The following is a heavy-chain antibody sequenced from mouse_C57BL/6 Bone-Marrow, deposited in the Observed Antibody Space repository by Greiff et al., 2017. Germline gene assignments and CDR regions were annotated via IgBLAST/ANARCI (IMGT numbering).Heavy chain of an antibody. J-gene: IGHJ3*01. CDR3: ARSDYGSRFAY. CDR1: GYAFSSYW. D-gene: IGHD1-1*01. CDR2: IYPGDGDT. Sequence: QMESGASVKISCKASGYAFSSYWMNWVKQRLGKGLEWIGQIYPGDGDTNHNGKFKGKATLTADKSSSTAYMQLSSLTSEDAAVYFCARSDYGSRFAYWGQGTLVTVSA. V-gene: IGHV1-80*01.